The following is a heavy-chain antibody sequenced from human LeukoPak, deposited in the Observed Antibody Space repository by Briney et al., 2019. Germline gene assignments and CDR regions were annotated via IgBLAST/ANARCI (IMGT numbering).Heavy chain of an antibody. Sequence: GGSLRLSCAASGFTFSSYSMNWVRQAPGKGLEWVSSISSSCSYIYYADSVKGRFTISRDNSRNTLYLQMNSLRVDDTAVYYCARDLCWGCFDDWGQGNLVTVSS. CDR1: GFTFSSYS. J-gene: IGHJ4*02. D-gene: IGHD3-10*02. V-gene: IGHV3-21*04. CDR2: ISSSCSYI. CDR3: ARDLCWGCFDD.